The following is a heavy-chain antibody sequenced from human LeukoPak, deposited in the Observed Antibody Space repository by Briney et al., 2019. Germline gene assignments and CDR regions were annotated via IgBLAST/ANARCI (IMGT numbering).Heavy chain of an antibody. V-gene: IGHV3-11*04. D-gene: IGHD5-24*01. CDR3: ARDEVEMATNYGSHFDY. CDR2: ISSSGSTI. CDR1: GFTFSDYY. Sequence: PGGSLRLSCAASGFTFSDYYMSWIRQAPGKELEWVSYISSSGSTIYYADSVKGRFTISRDNSKNTLYLQMNSLRAEDTAVYYCARDEVEMATNYGSHFDYWGQGTLVTVSS. J-gene: IGHJ4*02.